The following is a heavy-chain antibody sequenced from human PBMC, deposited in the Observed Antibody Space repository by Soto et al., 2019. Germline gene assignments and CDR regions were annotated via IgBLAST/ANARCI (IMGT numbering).Heavy chain of an antibody. J-gene: IGHJ6*02. CDR1: GGTFSNYA. D-gene: IGHD2-21*01. CDR3: ALRIVVMRDGIDV. CDR2: IMSLYGTT. Sequence: QVQLVQTGAKVKKPGSSLKVSCKASGGTFSNYAVSRVPQAPGQGLEWMGGIMSLYGTTNYAQKLQGRLTLTADEITNTAYMEPRDLRSEDTAVYYCALRIVVMRDGIDVWGQGTTVTVSS. V-gene: IGHV1-69*01.